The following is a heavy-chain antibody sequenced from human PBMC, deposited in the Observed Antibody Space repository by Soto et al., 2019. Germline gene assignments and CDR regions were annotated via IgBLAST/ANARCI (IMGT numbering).Heavy chain of an antibody. Sequence: GVSAKVSCEACGDTLTSYAMHWVRQATGQRLEWMGWINAGNGNTKYSQKFQGRVTITRDTSASTAYMELSSLRSEDTAVYYCARDSPLLGSGSYRSYYYYGMDVWGQGTTVTVS. CDR1: GDTLTSYA. J-gene: IGHJ6*02. V-gene: IGHV1-3*01. CDR2: INAGNGNT. CDR3: ARDSPLLGSGSYRSYYYYGMDV. D-gene: IGHD1-26*01.